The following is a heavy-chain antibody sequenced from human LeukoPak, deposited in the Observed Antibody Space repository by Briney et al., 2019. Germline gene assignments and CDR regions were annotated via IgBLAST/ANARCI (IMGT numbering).Heavy chain of an antibody. D-gene: IGHD2-15*01. CDR2: ISAYNGNT. V-gene: IGHV1-18*01. CDR3: ARDQSCSGGSYYHPFDY. CDR1: GYTFTSYG. Sequence: ASVKVSCKASGYTFTSYGISWVRQAPGQGLEWMGWISAYNGNTNYAQKLQGRVTMTTDTSTSTAYMELRSLRSDDTAVYYCARDQSCSGGSYYHPFDYWGQGTLVTVSS. J-gene: IGHJ4*02.